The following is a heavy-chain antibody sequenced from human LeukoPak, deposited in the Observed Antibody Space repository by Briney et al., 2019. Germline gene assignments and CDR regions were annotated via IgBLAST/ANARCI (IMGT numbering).Heavy chain of an antibody. CDR3: ARGYYYDIKYYYYYYGMDV. D-gene: IGHD3-9*01. Sequence: GASVKVSCKASGYTFTSYGISWVRQAPGQGLEWMGWISAYNGNTNYAQKFQGRVTMTGNTSISTAYMELSSLRSEDTAVYYCARGYYYDIKYYYYYYGMDVWGQGTTVTVSS. J-gene: IGHJ6*02. V-gene: IGHV1-18*01. CDR2: ISAYNGNT. CDR1: GYTFTSYG.